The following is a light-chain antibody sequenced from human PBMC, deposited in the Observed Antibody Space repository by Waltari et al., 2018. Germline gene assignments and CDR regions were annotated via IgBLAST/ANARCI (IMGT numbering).Light chain of an antibody. V-gene: IGLV3-19*01. CDR1: SLRSYY. CDR3: HSRDASGVGGT. Sequence: TQDPAVSVVMGQTVRITCQGDSLRSYYASWYRQRPGQAPILVMYDKNKRPSGVPDRFSGSSSDNTASLTITGAQAEDEAYYYCHSRDASGVGGTFGGGTKLTVL. CDR2: DKN. J-gene: IGLJ3*02.